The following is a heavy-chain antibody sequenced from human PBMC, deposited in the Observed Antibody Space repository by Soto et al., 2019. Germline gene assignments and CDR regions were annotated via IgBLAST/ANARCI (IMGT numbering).Heavy chain of an antibody. D-gene: IGHD3-16*01. CDR2: IIPIFGTA. Sequence: QVQLVQSGAEVKKPGSSVKVSCKASGGTFSSYAISWVRQAPGQGLEWMGGIIPIFGTANYAQKFQGRVKIHADDATSAAYIEMRSLRAEDTVVYYYASELKITVVPPYYYGIDVWGQGTTVTVSS. V-gene: IGHV1-69*01. J-gene: IGHJ6*02. CDR1: GGTFSSYA. CDR3: ASELKITVVPPYYYGIDV.